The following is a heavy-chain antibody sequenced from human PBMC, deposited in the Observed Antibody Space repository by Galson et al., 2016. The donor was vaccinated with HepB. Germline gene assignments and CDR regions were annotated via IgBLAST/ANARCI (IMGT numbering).Heavy chain of an antibody. CDR1: GYTFNDYY. CDR2: INPNSGAT. J-gene: IGHJ4*02. CDR3: VKEGGKVGASLWPFDY. D-gene: IGHD1-26*01. V-gene: IGHV1-2*04. Sequence: SVKVSCKASGYTFNDYYVHWVRQAPGRGLEWVGWINPNSGATNFAQKFQGWVTMTRDTSIRTVYMDLRRLRSDDTAIYYCVKEGGKVGASLWPFDYWGQGTLVTVSS.